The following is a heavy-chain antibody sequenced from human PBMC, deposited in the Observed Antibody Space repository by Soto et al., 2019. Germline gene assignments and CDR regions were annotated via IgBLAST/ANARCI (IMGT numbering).Heavy chain of an antibody. J-gene: IGHJ4*02. V-gene: IGHV4-39*02. CDR2: MYYSGST. CDR1: GGSICSTNYY. CDR3: ARDMGY. Sequence: SESLSLTCTVSGGSICSTNYYWGWIRQPPGKGLEWIGSMYYSGSTYYNPSLKSRVTISVDTSKNQFFLKLSSVTAADTAIYYCARDMGYWGQGILVTVSS.